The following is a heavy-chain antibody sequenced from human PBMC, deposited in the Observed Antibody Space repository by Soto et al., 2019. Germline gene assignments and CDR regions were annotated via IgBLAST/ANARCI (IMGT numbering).Heavy chain of an antibody. CDR1: GGTFSSYA. J-gene: IGHJ4*02. V-gene: IGHV1-69*13. CDR2: IISIFGTA. Sequence: RASVKVSCKASGGTFSSYAISWVRQAPGQGVEWMGVIISIFGTANYAQKFHGRVTITADESTSTAYVELSSLRSEDTAVYYCATRYCSGGSCYLRPLLVYFDYWGQGXLVTVYS. D-gene: IGHD2-15*01. CDR3: ATRYCSGGSCYLRPLLVYFDY.